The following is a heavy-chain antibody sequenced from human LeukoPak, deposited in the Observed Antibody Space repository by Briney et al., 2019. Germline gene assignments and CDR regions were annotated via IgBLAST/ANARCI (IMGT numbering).Heavy chain of an antibody. V-gene: IGHV3-21*04. D-gene: IGHD3-22*01. CDR2: ISSSSSYI. Sequence: GGSLRLSCAASGFTFSSYSMNWVRQAPGKGLEWVSSISSSSSYIYYADSVKGRFTISRDNAKNSLYLQMNSLRAEDTAVYYCAKEAPVIEVPYWGQGTLVTVSS. CDR1: GFTFSSYS. J-gene: IGHJ4*02. CDR3: AKEAPVIEVPY.